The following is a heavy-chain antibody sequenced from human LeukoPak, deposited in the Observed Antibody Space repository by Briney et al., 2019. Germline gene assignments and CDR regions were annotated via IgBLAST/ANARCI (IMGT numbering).Heavy chain of an antibody. D-gene: IGHD3-10*01. CDR1: GFTFSSYA. Sequence: GGSLRLSCAASGFTFSSYAMSWVRQAPGKGLGWVSAISGSGGSTYYADSVKGRFTISRDNSKNTLYLQMNSLRAEDTAVYYCAKGGLWFGGFDPWGQGTLVTVSS. V-gene: IGHV3-23*01. CDR2: ISGSGGST. J-gene: IGHJ5*02. CDR3: AKGGLWFGGFDP.